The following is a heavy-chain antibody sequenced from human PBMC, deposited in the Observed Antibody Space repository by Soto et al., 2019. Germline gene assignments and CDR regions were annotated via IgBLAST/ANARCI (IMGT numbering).Heavy chain of an antibody. CDR3: AKSGVPSKYPYYVDY. Sequence: EVQLLESGGGLVQPGGSLRLSCAASGVTFSSYAMSWVRQAPGKGLEWVSAISGSRGSTYYADSVKGRFTISIDNSKNMLNVQMNSRRAEDTAVYYCAKSGVPSKYPYYVDYWGQGTLVTVSS. V-gene: IGHV3-23*01. D-gene: IGHD3-10*01. CDR1: GVTFSSYA. J-gene: IGHJ4*02. CDR2: ISGSRGST.